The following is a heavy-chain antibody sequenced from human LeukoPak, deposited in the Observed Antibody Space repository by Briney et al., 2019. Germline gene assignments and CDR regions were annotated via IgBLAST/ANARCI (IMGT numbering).Heavy chain of an antibody. J-gene: IGHJ6*02. CDR2: VSSSGSTI. D-gene: IGHD2-15*01. CDR3: ARAGNCSGGSCPAYYHGMDV. Sequence: GGSLRLSCAASGFTLSSYGMNWVRQAPGKGLEWVSYVSSSGSTIYYADSGKGRFTIARDNSKNSLYLQMNSLRAEDTAVYYCARAGNCSGGSCPAYYHGMDVWGQGPTVTVSS. V-gene: IGHV3-48*03. CDR1: GFTLSSYG.